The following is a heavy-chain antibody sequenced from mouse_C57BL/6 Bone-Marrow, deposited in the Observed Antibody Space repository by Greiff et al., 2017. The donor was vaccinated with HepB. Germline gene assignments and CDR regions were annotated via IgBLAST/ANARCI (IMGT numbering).Heavy chain of an antibody. CDR2: IWSDGST. V-gene: IGHV2-6-1*01. J-gene: IGHJ4*01. D-gene: IGHD1-1*01. CDR1: GFSLTSYG. Sequence: VHLVESGPGLVAPSQSLSITCTVSGFSLTSYGVHWVRQPPGKGLEWLVVIWSDGSTTYNSALKSRLSISKDNSKSQVFLKMNSLQTDDTAMYYCARHPTVYYYGSPYAMDYWGQGTSVTVSS. CDR3: ARHPTVYYYGSPYAMDY.